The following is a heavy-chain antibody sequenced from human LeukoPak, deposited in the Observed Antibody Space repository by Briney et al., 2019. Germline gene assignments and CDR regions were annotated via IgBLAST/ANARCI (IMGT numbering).Heavy chain of an antibody. CDR3: ARGLYDSSGYFDY. J-gene: IGHJ4*02. CDR1: GFTFSSYW. Sequence: PGGSLRLSCAASGFTFSSYWMHWVRQAPGKGLVWVSRINSDGSSTSYADSVKGRFTISRANSKNTLYLQMNSLRAEDTAVYYCARGLYDSSGYFDYWGQGTLVTVSS. V-gene: IGHV3-74*01. D-gene: IGHD3-22*01. CDR2: INSDGSST.